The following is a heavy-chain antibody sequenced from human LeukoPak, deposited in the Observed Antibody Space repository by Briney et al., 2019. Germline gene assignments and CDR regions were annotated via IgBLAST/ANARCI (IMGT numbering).Heavy chain of an antibody. Sequence: ASVKVSCKASGYTFTGYYMHWVRQAPGQGLEWMGWINPNSGGTNYAQKFQGRVTMTRDTSISTAYMELSRLRSDDTAVYHCARDFFGQWLVQNLNWFDPWGQGTLVTVSS. J-gene: IGHJ5*02. CDR1: GYTFTGYY. CDR2: INPNSGGT. D-gene: IGHD6-19*01. V-gene: IGHV1-2*02. CDR3: ARDFFGQWLVQNLNWFDP.